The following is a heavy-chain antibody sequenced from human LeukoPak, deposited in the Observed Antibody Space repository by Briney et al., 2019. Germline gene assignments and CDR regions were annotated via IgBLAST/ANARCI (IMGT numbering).Heavy chain of an antibody. Sequence: GGSLRLSCAASGFTFSSYEMNWVRQAPGKGLEWVSYISSSGSTINYADSVMGRFTVSRDNAENSLYLQMSSLRADDTAVYYCAKEGSYDAFDIWGQGTMVTVS. V-gene: IGHV3-48*03. D-gene: IGHD1-26*01. CDR3: AKEGSYDAFDI. CDR2: ISSSGSTI. CDR1: GFTFSSYE. J-gene: IGHJ3*02.